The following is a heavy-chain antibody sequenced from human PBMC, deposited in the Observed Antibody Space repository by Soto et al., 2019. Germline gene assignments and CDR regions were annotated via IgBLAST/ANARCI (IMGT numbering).Heavy chain of an antibody. J-gene: IGHJ6*03. Sequence: EASVKVSCTVSGYTLTELSMHWVRQAPGKGLEWMGGFDPEDGETIYAQKFQGRVTMTEDTSTDTAYMELSSLRSEDTAVYYCATSRITMVRGVSDYYMDVWGKGTTVTVSS. V-gene: IGHV1-24*01. CDR1: GYTLTELS. CDR3: ATSRITMVRGVSDYYMDV. CDR2: FDPEDGET. D-gene: IGHD3-10*01.